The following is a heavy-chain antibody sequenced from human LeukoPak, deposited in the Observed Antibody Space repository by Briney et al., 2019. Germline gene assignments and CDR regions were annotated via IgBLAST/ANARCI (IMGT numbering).Heavy chain of an antibody. Sequence: SETLSLTCTVSGGSISSYYWSWIRQPPGKGLEWIGYIYYSGSTNYNPSLKSRVTISADTSKNQFSLKLSSVTAADTAVYYCARQIKLPRWQQYTPPGRYFDYWGQGTLVTVSS. V-gene: IGHV4-59*08. CDR1: GGSISSYY. J-gene: IGHJ4*02. CDR3: ARQIKLPRWQQYTPPGRYFDY. D-gene: IGHD5-24*01. CDR2: IYYSGST.